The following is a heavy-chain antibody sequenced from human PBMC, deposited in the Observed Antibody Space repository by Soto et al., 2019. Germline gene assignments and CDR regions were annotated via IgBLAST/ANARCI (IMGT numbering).Heavy chain of an antibody. CDR3: ARGGQLWFDAFDI. J-gene: IGHJ3*02. V-gene: IGHV1-8*01. CDR2: MNPNSGNT. Sequence: RASVKVSCKASGYTFTSYDINWVRQATGQGLEWMGWMNPNSGNTGYAQKFQGRVTMTRNTSISTAYMELSGLRSEDTAVYYCARGGQLWFDAFDIWGQGTMVTVPS. D-gene: IGHD5-18*01. CDR1: GYTFTSYD.